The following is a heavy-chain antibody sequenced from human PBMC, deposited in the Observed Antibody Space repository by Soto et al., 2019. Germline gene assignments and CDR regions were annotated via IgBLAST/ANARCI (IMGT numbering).Heavy chain of an antibody. CDR1: GFTFSSYY. CDR3: AKDFRPDGKYDLDY. CDR2: IWYDGSNT. D-gene: IGHD3-3*01. Sequence: GGSLRLSCAASGFTFSSYYMSWVRQAPGKGLECVYVIWYDGSNTYQGESVKGRFTMSRDNSKNTLYLQMNSLRAEDTALYYCAKDFRPDGKYDLDYWGQGTRVTVSS. J-gene: IGHJ4*02. V-gene: IGHV3-33*06.